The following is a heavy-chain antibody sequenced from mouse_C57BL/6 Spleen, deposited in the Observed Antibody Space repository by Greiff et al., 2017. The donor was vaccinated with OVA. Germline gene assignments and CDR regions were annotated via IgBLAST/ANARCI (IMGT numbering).Heavy chain of an antibody. CDR2: IDPETGGT. J-gene: IGHJ4*01. CDR3: TRWMVTTWSYAMDY. V-gene: IGHV1-15*01. CDR1: GYTFTDYE. Sequence: VQLVESGAELVRPGASVTLSCKASGYTFTDYEMHWVKQTPVHGLEWIGAIDPETGGTAYNQKFKGKAILTADKSSSTAYMELRSLTSEDSAVYYCTRWMVTTWSYAMDYWGQGTSVTVSS. D-gene: IGHD2-2*01.